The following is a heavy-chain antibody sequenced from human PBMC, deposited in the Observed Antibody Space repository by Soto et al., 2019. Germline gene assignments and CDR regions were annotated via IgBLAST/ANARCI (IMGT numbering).Heavy chain of an antibody. Sequence: SVTVSCKAPGRTCNDYATSWVRQAPGQGLEWVGGIIPIFNSANYAQKFQGRVTITADDSTSTAYMELRSLRPDDTAVYYCAREVTVASYSFDFWGQGTLVTVSS. D-gene: IGHD5-12*01. CDR2: IIPIFNSA. J-gene: IGHJ4*02. CDR1: GRTCNDYA. V-gene: IGHV1-69*13. CDR3: AREVTVASYSFDF.